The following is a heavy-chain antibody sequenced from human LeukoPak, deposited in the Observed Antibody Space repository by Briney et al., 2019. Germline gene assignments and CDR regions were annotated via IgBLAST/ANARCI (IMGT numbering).Heavy chain of an antibody. Sequence: GGSLRLSCAASGFTFTRYWMSWVRQAPGKGLEWVANIKEDGSEEYYVDSVRGRFTISRDNAKNSLYLQMNSLRAEDTAVYYCSNGIYSSSYWGQGTLVTVSS. CDR3: SNGIYSSSY. CDR1: GFTFTRYW. J-gene: IGHJ4*02. CDR2: IKEDGSEE. D-gene: IGHD6-6*01. V-gene: IGHV3-7*01.